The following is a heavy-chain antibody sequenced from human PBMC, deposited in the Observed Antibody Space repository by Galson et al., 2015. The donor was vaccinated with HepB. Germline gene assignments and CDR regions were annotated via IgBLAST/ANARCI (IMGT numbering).Heavy chain of an antibody. V-gene: IGHV5-51*01. D-gene: IGHD3-22*01. J-gene: IGHJ4*02. CDR2: IYPGDSDT. Sequence: QSGAEVKKPGESLSISCSGSGYTFSNYWVVWVRQLPGKGLEWLGMIYPGDSDTRYSPSFQGQVTVSADKSLSTASLQWRSLKASGTAIYYCARRAYSSGPFDFWGPGTLVAVSS. CDR1: GYTFSNYW. CDR3: ARRAYSSGPFDF.